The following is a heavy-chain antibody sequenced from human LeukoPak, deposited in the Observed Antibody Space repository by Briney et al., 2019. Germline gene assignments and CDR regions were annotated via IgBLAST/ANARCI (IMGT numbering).Heavy chain of an antibody. V-gene: IGHV4-39*01. J-gene: IGHJ4*02. CDR3: ARPVGGAAGYFDY. CDR2: IYYSGST. CDR1: GGSISSSSYY. D-gene: IGHD3-16*01. Sequence: SETLSLTCTVSGGSISSSSYYWGWIRQPPGKGLEWIGSIYYSGSTYYNPSLKSRVTISVDTSKNQFSLKLSSVTAADTAVYYCARPVGGAAGYFDYWGQGTLVTVSS.